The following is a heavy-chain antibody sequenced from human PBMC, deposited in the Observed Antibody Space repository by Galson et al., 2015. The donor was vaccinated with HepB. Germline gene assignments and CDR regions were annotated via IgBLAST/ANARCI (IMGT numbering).Heavy chain of an antibody. Sequence: SVKVSCKASGYTFSSYSISWVRQAPGQGLEWMGIIIPIFGTANYAQKFQGRVTITADESTSTAYMELSSLRSEDTAVYYCARDGRDSSSLDPYQLDYWGQGTLVTVSS. CDR2: IIPIFGTA. CDR1: GYTFSSYS. D-gene: IGHD6-13*01. J-gene: IGHJ4*02. CDR3: ARDGRDSSSLDPYQLDY. V-gene: IGHV1-69*13.